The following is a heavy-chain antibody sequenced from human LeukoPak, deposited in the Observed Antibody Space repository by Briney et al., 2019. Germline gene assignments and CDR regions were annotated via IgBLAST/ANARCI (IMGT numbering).Heavy chain of an antibody. CDR1: GGSFSGYY. Sequence: PSETLSLTCAVYGGSFSGYYWSWIRQPPGKGLEWIGEINHSGSTYYNPSLKSRVTISVDTSKNQFSLRLSSVAAADTAVYYCVRHRGGSSDFDYWGQGTLVTVSS. J-gene: IGHJ4*02. D-gene: IGHD6-6*01. CDR2: INHSGST. V-gene: IGHV4-34*01. CDR3: VRHRGGSSDFDY.